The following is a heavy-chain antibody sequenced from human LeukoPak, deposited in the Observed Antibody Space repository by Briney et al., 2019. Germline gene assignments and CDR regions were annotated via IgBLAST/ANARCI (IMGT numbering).Heavy chain of an antibody. CDR1: GGTFSSYA. Sequence: ASVTVSCTASGGTFSSYAISWVRQAPGQGLEWMGGIIPIFGTANYAQKFQGRVTITADESTSTAYMELSSLRSEDTAVYYCARGGDGYDWEFDPWGQGTLVTVSS. J-gene: IGHJ5*02. CDR2: IIPIFGTA. V-gene: IGHV1-69*13. CDR3: ARGGDGYDWEFDP. D-gene: IGHD5-12*01.